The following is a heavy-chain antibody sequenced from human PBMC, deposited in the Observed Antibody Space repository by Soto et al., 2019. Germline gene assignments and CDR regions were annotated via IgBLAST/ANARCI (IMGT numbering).Heavy chain of an antibody. J-gene: IGHJ5*01. V-gene: IGHV4-30-4*01. CDR2: IYKSTTT. D-gene: IGHD2-15*01. Sequence: SETLSLTCSVSGDSISTVDYFWAWIRQPPGQALEYIGYIYKSTTTYYNPSFESRVAISLDTSKGQFSLTVTSVTAADTAVYFCARGRYCLTGRCFPNWFDSWGQGTLVTVSS. CDR1: GDSISTVDYF. CDR3: ARGRYCLTGRCFPNWFDS.